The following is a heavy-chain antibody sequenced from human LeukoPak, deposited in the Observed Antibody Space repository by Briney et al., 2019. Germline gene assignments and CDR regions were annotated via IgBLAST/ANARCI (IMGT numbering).Heavy chain of an antibody. Sequence: GGSLRLSCAASGFTFSTYVMSWVRQAPGKGLEWVSAISSNGATTYYADSVKGRFTMSRDNSKNTLYLQMNSLRAEDTAVYYCAKGRIAAAGDFDYWGQGTLVTVSS. D-gene: IGHD6-13*01. CDR2: ISSNGATT. CDR1: GFTFSTYV. CDR3: AKGRIAAAGDFDY. J-gene: IGHJ4*02. V-gene: IGHV3-23*01.